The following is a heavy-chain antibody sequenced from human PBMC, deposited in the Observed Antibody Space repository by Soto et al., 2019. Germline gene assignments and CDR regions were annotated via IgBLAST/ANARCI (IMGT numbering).Heavy chain of an antibody. V-gene: IGHV3-23*01. CDR3: ATAYCTDGSSCGFDY. J-gene: IGHJ4*02. CDR1: GFTFDIYA. D-gene: IGHD2-8*01. Sequence: EAQLLESGGGLAQPGGSLRLSCAASGFTFDIYAMSWVRQAPGKGLEWVSSIGGGDGYYADSVKGRFTISRDNSRSTVFLQMTNLRAEDTAIYYCATAYCTDGSSCGFDYWGQGTLVTVSS. CDR2: IGGGDG.